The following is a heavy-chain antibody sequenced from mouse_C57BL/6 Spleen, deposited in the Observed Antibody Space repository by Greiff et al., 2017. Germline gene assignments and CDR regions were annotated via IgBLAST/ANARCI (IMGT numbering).Heavy chain of an antibody. CDR3: TRNPYYYGSSPFVY. Sequence: QVHVKQSGAELVRPGASVTLSCKASGYTFTDYEMHWVKQTPVHGLEWIGAIDPETGGTAYNQKFKGKAILTADKSSSTAYMELRSLTSEDSAVYYCTRNPYYYGSSPFVYWGQGTLVTVSA. V-gene: IGHV1-15*01. J-gene: IGHJ3*01. CDR2: IDPETGGT. D-gene: IGHD1-1*01. CDR1: GYTFTDYE.